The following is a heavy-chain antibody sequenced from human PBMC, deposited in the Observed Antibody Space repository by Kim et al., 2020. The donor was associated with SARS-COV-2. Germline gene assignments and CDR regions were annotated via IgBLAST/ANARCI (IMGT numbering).Heavy chain of an antibody. J-gene: IGHJ4*02. Sequence: NSSNKIYVADSVKGRFTISRDNARNSLYLQMDTLTDEDTAIYYCARGLDYWGQGTLVTVSS. CDR2: NSSNKI. V-gene: IGHV3-48*02. CDR3: ARGLDY.